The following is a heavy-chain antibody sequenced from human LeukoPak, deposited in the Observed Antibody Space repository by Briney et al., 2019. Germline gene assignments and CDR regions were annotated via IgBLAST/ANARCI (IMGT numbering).Heavy chain of an antibody. CDR3: AKDHRVGQLLLLP. Sequence: GGSLRLSCAASGFTFSSYATTWVRQAPGMGLEWVSTISGGGGSTYYADSVKGRFTISRDNSKNTLYLQMNNLRAEDTAVYYCAKDHRVGQLLLLPWGQGTLVTVSS. CDR2: ISGGGGST. D-gene: IGHD2-15*01. CDR1: GFTFSSYA. J-gene: IGHJ5*02. V-gene: IGHV3-23*01.